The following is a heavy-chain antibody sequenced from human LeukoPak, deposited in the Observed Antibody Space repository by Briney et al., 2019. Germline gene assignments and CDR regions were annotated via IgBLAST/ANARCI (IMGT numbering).Heavy chain of an antibody. CDR3: AKDRGDPRDYFDY. Sequence: QPGGSLRLSCAASGFTFSSYAMSWVRQAPGKGLEWVSAISGSGGSTYYADSVKGRFTISRDNSKNTLYLQMNSLRGEDTAVYYCAKDRGDPRDYFDYWGQGTLVTVSS. J-gene: IGHJ4*02. CDR2: ISGSGGST. V-gene: IGHV3-23*01. CDR1: GFTFSSYA. D-gene: IGHD3-16*01.